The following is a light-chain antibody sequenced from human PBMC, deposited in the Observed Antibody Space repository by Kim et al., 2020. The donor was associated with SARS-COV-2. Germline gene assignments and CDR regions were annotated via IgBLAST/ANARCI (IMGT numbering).Light chain of an antibody. CDR1: SSDVGGYKY. Sequence: QSALTQPASVSGSPGQSITISCTGTSSDVGGYKYVSWYQQHPGKAPKLMIYDVSKRPSGVSNRFSGSKSGNTASLTISGLQAEDEADYYCSSYTNSSRVFGGGTQLTVL. J-gene: IGLJ3*02. CDR3: SSYTNSSRV. V-gene: IGLV2-14*01. CDR2: DVS.